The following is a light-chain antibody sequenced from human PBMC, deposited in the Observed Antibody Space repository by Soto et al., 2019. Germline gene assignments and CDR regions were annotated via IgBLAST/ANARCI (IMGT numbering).Light chain of an antibody. V-gene: IGLV2-8*01. J-gene: IGLJ1*01. CDR2: EVS. Sequence: QSALTQPPSASGSPGQSVTISYTGTSSDVGGYNYVSWYQQHPGKAPKLMIYEVSKRPSGVPDRFSGSKSGNTASLTVSGLQAEDEADYYCSSYAGSTSYVFGTGTKLTVL. CDR3: SSYAGSTSYV. CDR1: SSDVGGYNY.